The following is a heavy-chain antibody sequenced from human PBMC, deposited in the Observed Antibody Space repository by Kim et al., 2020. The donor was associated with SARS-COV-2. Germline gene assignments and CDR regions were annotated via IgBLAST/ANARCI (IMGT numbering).Heavy chain of an antibody. CDR3: ARGPGGMDV. Sequence: ASVKVSCKASGYTLTSNPVNWVRQAPGQGLEWMGWINTNTGNPTYAQGFTGRFVISLDTSVSTAYLQISSLRAEDTAVYYCARGPGGMDVWGPGPTDTV. CDR2: INTNTGNP. CDR1: GYTLTSNP. J-gene: IGHJ6*02. V-gene: IGHV7-4-1*02.